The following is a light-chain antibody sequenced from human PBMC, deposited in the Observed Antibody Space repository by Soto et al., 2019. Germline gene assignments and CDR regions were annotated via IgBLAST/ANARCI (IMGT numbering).Light chain of an antibody. V-gene: IGKV3-20*01. J-gene: IGKJ5*01. CDR2: GAS. CDR1: QSGSSSY. CDR3: QQYGSSPIT. Sequence: EIVLTQSPGTLSLSPGERATLSCRASQSGSSSYLAWYQQKPDQAPRLLIYGASTRATGIPDRFSGSGSGTDFTLIISRLEPEDFAVYYCQQYGSSPITFGQGTRLEMK.